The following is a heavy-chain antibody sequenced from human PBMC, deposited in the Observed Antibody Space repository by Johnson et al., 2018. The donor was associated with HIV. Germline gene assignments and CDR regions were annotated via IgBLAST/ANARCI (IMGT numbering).Heavy chain of an antibody. V-gene: IGHV3-53*01. CDR3: ARVHSGGAFEI. J-gene: IGHJ3*02. CDR2: IHSGGTT. CDR1: DFTVSGNY. Sequence: VQLVESGGGLIQPGGSLRLSCAASDFTVSGNYMSWVRQAPGKGLEWVSLIHSGGTTFYADSVRGRFTISTDNSNNTLYLQMNSLRAEDTAVYYCARVHSGGAFEIWGQGTMVTVSS.